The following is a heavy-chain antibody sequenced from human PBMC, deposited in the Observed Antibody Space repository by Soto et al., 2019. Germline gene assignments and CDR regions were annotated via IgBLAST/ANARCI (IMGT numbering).Heavy chain of an antibody. CDR2: IYHSGST. CDR1: GGSISSGGYS. Sequence: PSETLSLTCAVSGGSISSGGYSWSWIRQPPGKGLEWIGYIYHSGSTYYNPSLKSRVTISGDRSKNQFSLKLSSVTAADTAVYYCAAGGGLPRYYWGQGTLVTVSS. D-gene: IGHD5-12*01. J-gene: IGHJ4*02. V-gene: IGHV4-30-2*01. CDR3: AAGGGLPRYY.